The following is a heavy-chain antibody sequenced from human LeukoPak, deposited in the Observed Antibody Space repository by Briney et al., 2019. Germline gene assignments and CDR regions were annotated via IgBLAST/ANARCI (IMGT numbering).Heavy chain of an antibody. V-gene: IGHV1-69*13. CDR3: ARGPYDSSGYIHGPFDY. CDR1: GGTFSSYA. J-gene: IGHJ4*02. Sequence: ASVNVSCKASGGTFSSYAISWMRQAPGQGLEWMGGIIPIFGTANYAQKFQGRVTITADESTSTAYMELSSLRSEDTAVYYCARGPYDSSGYIHGPFDYWGQGTLVTVSS. D-gene: IGHD3-22*01. CDR2: IIPIFGTA.